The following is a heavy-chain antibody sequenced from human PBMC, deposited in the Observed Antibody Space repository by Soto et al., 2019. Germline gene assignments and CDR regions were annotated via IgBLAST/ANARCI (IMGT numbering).Heavy chain of an antibody. CDR1: GGSISSYY. J-gene: IGHJ4*02. Sequence: SETLSLTCTISGGSISSYYWSWIRQPPGKGLEWIGYIYYSGSTNYNPSLKSRVTISVDTSKNQFSLKLSSVTAADTAVYYCARIYGDYRVLDYWGQGTLVTVSS. CDR2: IYYSGST. V-gene: IGHV4-59*08. D-gene: IGHD4-17*01. CDR3: ARIYGDYRVLDY.